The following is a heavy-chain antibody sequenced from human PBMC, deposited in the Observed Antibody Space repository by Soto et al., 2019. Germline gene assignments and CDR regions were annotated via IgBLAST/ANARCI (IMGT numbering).Heavy chain of an antibody. CDR3: ARDYYDSSGYLDYYGMDV. V-gene: IGHV4-59*01. CDR2: IYYSGST. Sequence: QVQLQESGPGLVKPSETLSLTCTVSGGSISSYYWSWIRQPPGKGLEWIGYIYYSGSTNYNPSLKSRVTISVDTSKNQFSLKLSSVTAADTAVSYCARDYYDSSGYLDYYGMDVWGQGTTVTVSS. D-gene: IGHD3-22*01. J-gene: IGHJ6*02. CDR1: GGSISSYY.